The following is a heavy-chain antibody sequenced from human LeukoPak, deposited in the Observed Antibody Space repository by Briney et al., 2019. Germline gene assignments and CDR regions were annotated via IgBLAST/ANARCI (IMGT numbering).Heavy chain of an antibody. CDR2: ISSSSSYI. CDR1: GGSISSSS. Sequence: ETLSLTCTVSGGSISSSSYYWGWIRQPPGKGLEWVSSISSSSSYIYYADSVKGRFTISRDNAKNSLYLQMNSLRAEDTAVYYCARDPTQWLRYGYFDYWGQGTLVTVSS. J-gene: IGHJ4*02. V-gene: IGHV3-21*01. CDR3: ARDPTQWLRYGYFDY. D-gene: IGHD5-12*01.